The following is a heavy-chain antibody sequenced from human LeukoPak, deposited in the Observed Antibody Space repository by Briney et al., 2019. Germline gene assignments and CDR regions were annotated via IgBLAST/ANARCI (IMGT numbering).Heavy chain of an antibody. J-gene: IGHJ4*02. D-gene: IGHD1-26*01. CDR1: GFTFSSYS. CDR3: ARDRGSYAADY. CDR2: ISSSSKYI. V-gene: IGHV3-21*01. Sequence: KPGGSLRLSCAASGFTFSSYSMNWVRQAQGKGLELVSSISSSSKYIYYSDSLKGRFTISRDNAKNSLYLQMNSLRAEDTAVYYCARDRGSYAADYWGQGTLVTVSS.